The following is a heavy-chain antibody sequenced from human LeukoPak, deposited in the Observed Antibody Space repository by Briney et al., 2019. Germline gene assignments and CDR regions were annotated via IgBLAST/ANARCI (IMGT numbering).Heavy chain of an antibody. D-gene: IGHD3-10*01. CDR1: GFTFSSYG. Sequence: QPGRSLRLSCAASGFTFSSYGMHWVRQAPGKGLEWVAVIWYDGSNKYYADSVKGRFTISRDNSKNTLYLQMNRLRAEDTAVYYCARYGSGSTIDYWGQGTLVTVSS. CDR2: IWYDGSNK. V-gene: IGHV3-33*01. CDR3: ARYGSGSTIDY. J-gene: IGHJ4*02.